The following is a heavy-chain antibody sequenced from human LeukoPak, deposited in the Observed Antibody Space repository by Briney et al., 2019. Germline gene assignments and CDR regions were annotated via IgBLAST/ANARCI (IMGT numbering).Heavy chain of an antibody. J-gene: IGHJ4*02. D-gene: IGHD3-3*01. CDR3: ARDSLRFLDY. CDR1: GGSFSGYY. Sequence: SETLSLTCAVYGGSFSGYYWSWIRQPPGKGLEWIGEINHSGSTNYNPSLKSRVTISVDTSKNQFSLKLSSVTAADTAVYYCARDSLRFLDYWGQGTLVTVSS. CDR2: INHSGST. V-gene: IGHV4-34*01.